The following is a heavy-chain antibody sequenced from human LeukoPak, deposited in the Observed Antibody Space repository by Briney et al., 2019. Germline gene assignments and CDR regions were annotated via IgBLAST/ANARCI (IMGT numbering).Heavy chain of an antibody. J-gene: IGHJ4*02. CDR1: GYTSTSYG. D-gene: IGHD2-8*01. CDR3: ARGGRFCTNGVCFPFDY. V-gene: IGHV1-69*05. Sequence: SVKVSCKASGYTSTSYGISWVRQAPGQGLEWMGGIIPIFGTANYAQKFQGRVTITTDESTSTAYMELSSLRSEDTAVYYCARGGRFCTNGVCFPFDYWGQGTLVTVSS. CDR2: IIPIFGTA.